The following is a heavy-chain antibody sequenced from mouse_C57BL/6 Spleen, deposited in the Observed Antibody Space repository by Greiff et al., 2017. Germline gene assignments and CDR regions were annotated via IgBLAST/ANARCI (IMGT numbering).Heavy chain of an antibody. D-gene: IGHD1-1*01. CDR2: IYPGDGDT. J-gene: IGHJ4*01. V-gene: IGHV1-82*01. CDR3: ARKYYGSPYAMDY. Sequence: QVQLKQSGPELVKPGASVKISCKASGYAFSSSWMNWVKQRPGKGLEWIGRIYPGDGDTNYNGKFKGKATLTADKSSSTAYMQLSSLTSEDSAVYFCARKYYGSPYAMDYWGQGTSVTVSS. CDR1: GYAFSSSW.